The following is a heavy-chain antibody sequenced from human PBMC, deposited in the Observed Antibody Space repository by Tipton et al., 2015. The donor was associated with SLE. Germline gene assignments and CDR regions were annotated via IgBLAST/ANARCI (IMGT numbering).Heavy chain of an antibody. J-gene: IGHJ6*03. CDR3: ARVSYIGSPGAYYYYMDV. Sequence: TLSLTCTVSGGSISSYYWSWIRQPPGNGLEWIGYIYYSGSTAYNPSLKSRVTISVDTSKNQFSLNLSSVAAADTAVYYCARVSYIGSPGAYYYYMDVWGKGTTVTVSS. V-gene: IGHV4-59*01. CDR2: IYYSGST. D-gene: IGHD1-26*01. CDR1: GGSISSYY.